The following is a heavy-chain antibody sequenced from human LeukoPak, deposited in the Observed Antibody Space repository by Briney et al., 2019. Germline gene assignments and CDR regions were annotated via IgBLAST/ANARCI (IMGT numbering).Heavy chain of an antibody. Sequence: GGSLRLSCAASGFTFSSYAMSWVRQAPGKGLEWVSAISGSGGSTYYADSVKGRFTISRDNSKNTRYLQMNSLRAEDTAVYYCAKREGNWGSGRGASDIWGQGTMVTVSS. J-gene: IGHJ3*02. V-gene: IGHV3-23*01. D-gene: IGHD7-27*01. CDR3: AKREGNWGSGRGASDI. CDR2: ISGSGGST. CDR1: GFTFSSYA.